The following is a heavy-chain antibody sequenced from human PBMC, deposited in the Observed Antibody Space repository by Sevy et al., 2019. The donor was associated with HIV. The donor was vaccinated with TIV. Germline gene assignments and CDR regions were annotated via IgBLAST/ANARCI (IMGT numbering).Heavy chain of an antibody. D-gene: IGHD1-26*01. V-gene: IGHV4-59*01. CDR2: IYYSGST. J-gene: IGHJ3*02. CDR1: GGSISSYY. CDR3: ARGGGSDAFDI. Sequence: SETLSLTCTVSGGSISSYYWSWIRQPPGKGLEWIGYIYYSGSTNYNPSLKSRVTISVDTSKNQFSLKLGSVTAADTAVYYCARGGGSDAFDIWGQGTMVTVSS.